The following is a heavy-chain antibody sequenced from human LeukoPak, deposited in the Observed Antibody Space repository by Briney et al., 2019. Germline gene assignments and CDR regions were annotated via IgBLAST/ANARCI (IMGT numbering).Heavy chain of an antibody. D-gene: IGHD3-3*01. CDR1: GFTFSDYY. CDR2: ISGSGGST. Sequence: PGGSLRLSCAASGFTFSDYYMSWIRQAPGKGLEWVSAISGSGGSTYYAGSVKGRFTISRDNSKNTLYLQMNSLRAEDTAVYYCAKDLWEEWLKGRKRVPKWGQGTLVTVSS. CDR3: AKDLWEEWLKGRKRVPK. J-gene: IGHJ4*02. V-gene: IGHV3-23*01.